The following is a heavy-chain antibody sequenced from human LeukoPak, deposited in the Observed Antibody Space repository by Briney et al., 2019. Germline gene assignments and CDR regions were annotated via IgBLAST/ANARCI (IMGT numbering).Heavy chain of an antibody. V-gene: IGHV4-34*01. Sequence: PSETLSLTCAVYGGSFSGYYWSWIRQPPGKGLEWIGEINHSGSTNYNPSLKSRVTISVDTSKNQFSLKLSSVTAADTAVYYCARHPYYYGSGSYYNEYYFDYWGQGTLVTVSS. CDR1: GGSFSGYY. CDR2: INHSGST. D-gene: IGHD3-10*01. CDR3: ARHPYYYGSGSYYNEYYFDY. J-gene: IGHJ4*02.